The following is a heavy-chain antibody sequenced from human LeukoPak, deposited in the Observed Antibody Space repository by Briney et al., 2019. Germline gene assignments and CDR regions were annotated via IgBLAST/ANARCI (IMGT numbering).Heavy chain of an antibody. CDR1: GSTFSSYA. Sequence: SVKVSCKASGSTFSSYAISWVRQAPGQGLEWMGRIIPILGIANYAQKFQGRVTITADKSTSTAYMELSSLRSEDTAVYYCAGYPVPEGGVIASFDYWGQGTLVTVSS. J-gene: IGHJ4*02. CDR3: AGYPVPEGGVIASFDY. CDR2: IIPILGIA. D-gene: IGHD3-16*02. V-gene: IGHV1-69*04.